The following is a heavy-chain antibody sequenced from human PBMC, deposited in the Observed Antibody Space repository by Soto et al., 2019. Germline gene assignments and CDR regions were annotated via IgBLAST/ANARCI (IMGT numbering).Heavy chain of an antibody. D-gene: IGHD1-26*01. CDR3: AKGGAIVAAGTRVYLYNAMDV. J-gene: IGHJ6*02. CDR2: INPNSGDT. V-gene: IGHV1-2*02. Sequence: ASVKVSCKASGYTFAGYYVHWVRQAPGQGLEWMGWINPNSGDTYLAQRFQGRVTMNRDTSIGTAYMELRGLTSDDTAEYYCAKGGAIVAAGTRVYLYNAMDVWGQVTTVTVSS. CDR1: GYTFAGYY.